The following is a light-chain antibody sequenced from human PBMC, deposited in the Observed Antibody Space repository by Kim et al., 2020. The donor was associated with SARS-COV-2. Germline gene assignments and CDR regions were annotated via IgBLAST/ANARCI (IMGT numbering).Light chain of an antibody. V-gene: IGKV3-11*01. CDR1: QSVSSY. CDR2: DAS. Sequence: CPGERATLSCRASQSVSSYLAWYQQKPGQAPRLLIYDASNRATGIPARFSGSGSGTDFTLTISSLEPEDFAVYYCQQRSNWPPWTFGQGTKVDIK. J-gene: IGKJ1*01. CDR3: QQRSNWPPWT.